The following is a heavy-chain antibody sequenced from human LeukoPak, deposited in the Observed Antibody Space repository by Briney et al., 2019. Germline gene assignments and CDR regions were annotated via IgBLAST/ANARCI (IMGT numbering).Heavy chain of an antibody. D-gene: IGHD3-22*01. CDR1: GYTLTELS. Sequence: ASVKVSCKVSGYTLTELSMHWVRQAPGKGLEWMGGFDPEDGETIYAQKFQGRVTMTEDTSTDTAYMELSSLRSEDTAVYYCATGLSSNYYGSRGFFGYWGQGTLVTVSS. CDR2: FDPEDGET. J-gene: IGHJ4*02. V-gene: IGHV1-24*01. CDR3: ATGLSSNYYGSRGFFGY.